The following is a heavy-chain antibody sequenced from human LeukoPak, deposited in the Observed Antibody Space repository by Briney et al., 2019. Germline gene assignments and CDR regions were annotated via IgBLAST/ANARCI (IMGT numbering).Heavy chain of an antibody. CDR2: INHSGST. CDR3: ARETMVVTPGAFDI. V-gene: IGHV4-34*01. D-gene: IGHD4-23*01. CDR1: GGSFSGYY. Sequence: SETLSLTCAVYGGSFSGYYWSWIRQPPGKGLEWIGEINHSGSTNYNPSLKSRVTISVDTSENQFSLKLSSVTAADTAVYYCARETMVVTPGAFDIWGQGTMVTVSS. J-gene: IGHJ3*02.